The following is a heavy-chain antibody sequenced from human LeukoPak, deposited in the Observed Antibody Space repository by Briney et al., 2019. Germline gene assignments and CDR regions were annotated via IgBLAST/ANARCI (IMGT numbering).Heavy chain of an antibody. CDR1: GGSIRSSSYY. V-gene: IGHV4-39*01. J-gene: IGHJ4*02. CDR3: ARMITY. Sequence: SETLSLTCPVSGGSIRSSSYYWGWILKPPGKGLEWIGSIYFSGSTYYNPSLKSRVTISVDTSKNQFSLKLSSVTAADTAVYYCARMITYWGQGTLVTASS. D-gene: IGHD3-16*01. CDR2: IYFSGST.